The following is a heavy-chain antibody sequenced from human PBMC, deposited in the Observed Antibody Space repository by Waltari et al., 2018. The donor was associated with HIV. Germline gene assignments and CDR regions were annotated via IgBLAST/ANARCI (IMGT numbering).Heavy chain of an antibody. J-gene: IGHJ4*02. CDR1: GFTFSSYA. Sequence: EVQLLESGGGLVQPGGSLRLSCAASGFTFSSYAMSWFRQAPGKGLEWVSAISGSGGSTYYADSVKGRFTISRDNSKNTLYLQMNSLRAEDTAVYYCAKRELGSSSWYGFDYWGQGTLVTVSS. D-gene: IGHD6-13*01. V-gene: IGHV3-23*01. CDR2: ISGSGGST. CDR3: AKRELGSSSWYGFDY.